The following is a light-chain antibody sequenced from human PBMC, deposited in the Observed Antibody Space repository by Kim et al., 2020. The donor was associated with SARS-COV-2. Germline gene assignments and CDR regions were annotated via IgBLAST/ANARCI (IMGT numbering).Light chain of an antibody. CDR1: SIGSKS. V-gene: IGLV3-21*04. J-gene: IGLJ3*02. CDR2: YDS. CDR3: QVWDSSCGV. Sequence: SYELTQPPSVSVAPGKTAIITCGGNSIGSKSVYWYQQKPGQAPVLVIYYDSDRPSGIPERFSGSNSGNTATLTITRVEAGDEADYYCQVWDSSCGVFGGGTQLTVL.